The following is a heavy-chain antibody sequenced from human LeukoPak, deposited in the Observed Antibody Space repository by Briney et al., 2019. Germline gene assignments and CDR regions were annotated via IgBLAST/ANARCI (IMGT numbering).Heavy chain of an antibody. CDR1: GYSFTSYW. D-gene: IGHD1-26*01. J-gene: IGHJ5*02. CDR3: ARQRGRELLSPYNWFDP. V-gene: IGHV5-51*01. Sequence: GESLKISCKGSGYSFTSYWIGWVRQMPGKGLEWMGIIYPGDSDTRYSPSFQGHVTISADKSISTAYPQWSSLKASDTAMYYCARQRGRELLSPYNWFDPWGQGTLVTVSS. CDR2: IYPGDSDT.